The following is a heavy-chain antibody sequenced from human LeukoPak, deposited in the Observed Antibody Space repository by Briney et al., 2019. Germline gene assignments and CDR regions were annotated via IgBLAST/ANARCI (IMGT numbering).Heavy chain of an antibody. D-gene: IGHD1-26*01. CDR1: GGSISSYY. CDR3: ARHVVGATGKTFDI. CDR2: IYYSGST. V-gene: IGHV4-59*08. Sequence: PSETLSLTCTVSGGSISSYYWSWIRQPPGKGLEWIGYIYYSGSTNYNPSLKSRVTISVDTSKNQFSLKLSSVTAADTAVYYCARHVVGATGKTFDIWGQGTMVTVSS. J-gene: IGHJ3*02.